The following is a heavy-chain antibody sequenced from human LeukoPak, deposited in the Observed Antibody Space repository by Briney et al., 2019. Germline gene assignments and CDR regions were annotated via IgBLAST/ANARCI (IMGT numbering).Heavy chain of an antibody. J-gene: IGHJ4*02. D-gene: IGHD3-16*01. CDR2: ISYDGSNK. Sequence: GGSLRLSCAASGFTFSSYAMHWVRKAPGKGLEGVAVISYDGSNKYYADSVKGRFTISRDNSKNTLYLQMNSLRAEDTAVYYCVALGIWGQGNLVTVSS. V-gene: IGHV3-30*04. CDR3: VALGI. CDR1: GFTFSSYA.